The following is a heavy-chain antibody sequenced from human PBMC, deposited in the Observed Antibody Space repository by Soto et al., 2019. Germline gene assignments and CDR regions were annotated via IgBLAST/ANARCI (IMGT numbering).Heavy chain of an antibody. CDR1: GFTFSNAW. Sequence: EVQLVESGGGLVKPGGSLRLSCAASGFTFSNAWMNWVRQAPGKGLEWVGRIKSKTDGGTTDYAAPVKGRFTISRDDSKNTRDLEMNSLKTEDTAVYYCTTAYYYDSSGYYYGDYWGQGTLVTVSS. V-gene: IGHV3-15*07. CDR3: TTAYYYDSSGYYYGDY. CDR2: IKSKTDGGTT. J-gene: IGHJ4*02. D-gene: IGHD3-22*01.